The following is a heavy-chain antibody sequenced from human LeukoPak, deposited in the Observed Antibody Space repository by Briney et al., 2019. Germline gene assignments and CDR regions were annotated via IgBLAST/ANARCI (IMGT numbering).Heavy chain of an antibody. Sequence: SETLSLTCTVSGGSISSYYWGWIRQSPGRGLEWIGYISTSGNTNYNPSLRSRVTISVDTSKNQFSLKLTSVTAADTAVYYCARVDRRASTVTTNFYYYYMEVWGKGTTVTVSS. D-gene: IGHD4-17*01. CDR3: ARVDRRASTVTTNFYYYYMEV. J-gene: IGHJ6*03. V-gene: IGHV4-4*09. CDR1: GGSISSYY. CDR2: ISTSGNT.